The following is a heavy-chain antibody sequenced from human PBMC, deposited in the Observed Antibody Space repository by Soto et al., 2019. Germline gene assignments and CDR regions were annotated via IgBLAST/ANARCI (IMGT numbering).Heavy chain of an antibody. CDR1: GYSFTSYW. CDR3: ARQGAVAGTMVAGRKACFDP. J-gene: IGHJ5*02. CDR2: IDPSDSYT. V-gene: IGHV5-10-1*01. D-gene: IGHD6-19*01. Sequence: GESLKISCQGSGYSFTSYWINWVGQMPGKGLEWMGTIDPSDSYTNYSPSFQGHVTISADKSIRTAYLQWSSLKASDTAMYYCARQGAVAGTMVAGRKACFDPWGQGTLVTVSS.